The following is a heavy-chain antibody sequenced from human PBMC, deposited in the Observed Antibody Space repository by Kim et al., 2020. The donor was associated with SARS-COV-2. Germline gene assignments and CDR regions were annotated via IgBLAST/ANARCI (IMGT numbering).Heavy chain of an antibody. CDR1: GDSLSSNSVV. Sequence: SQTLSLTCAISGDSLSSNSVVWHWIRQSPSRGLEWLGRTYYRSKWYNDYVLSVKSRITINLDTSRNQFSLQLSSVTPEDTAVYYFARGGSGWSLDCWGQG. CDR3: ARGGSGWSLDC. CDR2: TYYRSKWYN. V-gene: IGHV6-1*01. D-gene: IGHD6-19*01. J-gene: IGHJ4*02.